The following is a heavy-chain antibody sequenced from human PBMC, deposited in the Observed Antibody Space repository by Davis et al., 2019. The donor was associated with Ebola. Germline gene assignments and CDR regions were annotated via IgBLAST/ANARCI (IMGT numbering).Heavy chain of an antibody. Sequence: GESLKISCAASGFTFSDHYMDWVRQSPGKGLEWVGRIRNKANSYTTEYAASVKGRFIISRDESQNSLYLQMNSLKTEDTAVYYCARGSVGTAFRAFDIWGQGTMVTVSS. J-gene: IGHJ3*02. CDR1: GFTFSDHY. V-gene: IGHV3-72*01. CDR3: ARGSVGTAFRAFDI. D-gene: IGHD5-18*01. CDR2: IRNKANSYTT.